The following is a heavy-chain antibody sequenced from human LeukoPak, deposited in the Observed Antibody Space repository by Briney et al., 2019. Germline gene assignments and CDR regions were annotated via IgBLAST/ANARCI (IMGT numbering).Heavy chain of an antibody. J-gene: IGHJ4*02. V-gene: IGHV1-18*01. CDR2: ISDSGNT. CDR3: ARDERAAAAGSEYYFDY. D-gene: IGHD6-13*01. Sequence: GASVKVSCRASGYTFSRYGISWVRQAPGQGLEWMGWISDSGNTNCAPKLQDRITLATDTSTSTAYMELRSLKSDVTAVYYCARDERAAAAGSEYYFDYWGQGTLVTVSS. CDR1: GYTFSRYG.